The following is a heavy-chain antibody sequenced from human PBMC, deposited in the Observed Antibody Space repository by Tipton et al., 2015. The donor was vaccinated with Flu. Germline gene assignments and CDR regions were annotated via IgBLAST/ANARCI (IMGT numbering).Heavy chain of an antibody. CDR1: GGSVGSPYY. J-gene: IGHJ4*02. CDR3: ARHTGDSVRGVIDY. V-gene: IGHV4-38-2*01. D-gene: IGHD3-10*02. CDR2: IYRSGST. Sequence: TLSLTCSVYGGSVGSPYYWGWVRRPPGKGLEWIGTIYRSGSTYYNPSLKSRLTISVDTSQNQFSLRLSSVTAADTAVYYCARHTGDSVRGVIDYWGQGILVTASS.